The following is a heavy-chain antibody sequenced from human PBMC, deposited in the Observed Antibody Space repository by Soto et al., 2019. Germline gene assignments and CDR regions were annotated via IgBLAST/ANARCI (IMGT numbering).Heavy chain of an antibody. CDR1: GFPFSHYW. CDR3: TSDTFGLRDT. V-gene: IGHV3-74*01. J-gene: IGHJ5*02. Sequence: PGGSLRLSCAASGFPFSHYWMHWVRQTPGKGLVWVSRINPAGTITNYADSVEGRFTISRDNADSALFLQMNSLSAADTAIYYCTSDTFGLRDTWGQGTLVTVSS. CDR2: INPAGTIT. D-gene: IGHD3-16*01.